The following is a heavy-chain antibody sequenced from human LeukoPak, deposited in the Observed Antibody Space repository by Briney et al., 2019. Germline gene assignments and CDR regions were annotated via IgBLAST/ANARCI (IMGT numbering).Heavy chain of an antibody. Sequence: SETLSLTCTVPGGSISSYYWRWIRQPPGKGLEWIGYIYYSGSTNYNPSLKSRVTISVDTSKNQFSLKLSSVTDADTAVYYCARVYAWSAQSWNDVHDAFDIWGQGTMVTVSS. CDR1: GGSISSYY. V-gene: IGHV4-59*01. D-gene: IGHD1-1*01. CDR2: IYYSGST. J-gene: IGHJ3*02. CDR3: ARVYAWSAQSWNDVHDAFDI.